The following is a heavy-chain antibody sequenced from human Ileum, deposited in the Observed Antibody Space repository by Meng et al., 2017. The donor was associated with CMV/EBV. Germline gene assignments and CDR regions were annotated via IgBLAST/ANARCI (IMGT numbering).Heavy chain of an antibody. D-gene: IGHD2-8*01. CDR2: ITGAGST. CDR3: ATNPLYTNDYYAMDV. J-gene: IGHJ6*02. V-gene: IGHV3-23*01. Sequence: GESLKISCAASGFTFRDYAMTRVRQAPGKGLEWDSTITGAGSTYYADSVKGRFTISRDNSKNTLFLQMNSLRGEDMALYYRATNPLYTNDYYAMDVWGQGTTVTVSS. CDR1: GFTFRDYA.